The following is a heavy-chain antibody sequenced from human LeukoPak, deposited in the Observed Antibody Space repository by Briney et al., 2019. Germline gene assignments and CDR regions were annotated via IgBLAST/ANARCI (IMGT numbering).Heavy chain of an antibody. CDR1: GFIVNTNY. V-gene: IGHV3-53*01. Sequence: PGGSLRLSGAASGFIVNTNYMTWVRQAPGRGLEWVSFIYADGTTYYADSVKGRFTISRDISKNEVYLQMNSLRPEDTAVYYCARDSYGDANFDSWGQGTLVTVSS. CDR2: IYADGTT. J-gene: IGHJ4*02. D-gene: IGHD4-17*01. CDR3: ARDSYGDANFDS.